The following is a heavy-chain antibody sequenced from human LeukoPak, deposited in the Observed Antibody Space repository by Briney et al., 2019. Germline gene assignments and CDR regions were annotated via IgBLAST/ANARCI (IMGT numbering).Heavy chain of an antibody. Sequence: GGSLRLSCAASGFTISSYSMNWVRQAPGKGLEWVSSISSSSSYIYYADSVKGRFTISRDNAKNSLYLQMNSLRAEDTAVYYCARDADIAAAGLLDCWGQGTLVTVSS. V-gene: IGHV3-21*01. J-gene: IGHJ4*02. CDR2: ISSSSSYI. CDR1: GFTISSYS. D-gene: IGHD6-13*01. CDR3: ARDADIAAAGLLDC.